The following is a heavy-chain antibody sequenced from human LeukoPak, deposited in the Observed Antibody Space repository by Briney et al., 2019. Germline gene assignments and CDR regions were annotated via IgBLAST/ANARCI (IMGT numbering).Heavy chain of an antibody. CDR3: TRVFGGYDVSDY. V-gene: IGHV3-7*03. CDR1: GFTFSSFW. J-gene: IGHJ4*02. Sequence: GGSLRLSCAASGFTFSSFWMSWVRQAPGKGLEWVANIKKGGSQKYYVDSVEGRFTISRDNAMNSLYLQMDSLRVDDTAVYYCTRVFGGYDVSDYWGQGTLVTVSS. CDR2: IKKGGSQK. D-gene: IGHD3-3*01.